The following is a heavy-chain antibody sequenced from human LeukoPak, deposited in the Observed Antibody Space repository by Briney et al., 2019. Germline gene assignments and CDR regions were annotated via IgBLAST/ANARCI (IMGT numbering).Heavy chain of an antibody. Sequence: SQTLSLTCTVSGGSISSGGYYWSWIRQHPGKGLEWIGYIYYSGSTYYNPSLKSRVTISVDTSKNQFSLKLISVTAADTAVYYCATVVRDDILTGYYIDYWGQGTLVTVSS. CDR2: IYYSGST. D-gene: IGHD3-9*01. CDR3: ATVVRDDILTGYYIDY. CDR1: GGSISSGGYY. J-gene: IGHJ4*02. V-gene: IGHV4-31*03.